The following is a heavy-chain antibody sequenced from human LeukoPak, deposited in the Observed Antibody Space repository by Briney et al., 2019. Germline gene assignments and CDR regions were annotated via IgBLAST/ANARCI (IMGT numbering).Heavy chain of an antibody. CDR1: GGSISSSSYY. CDR3: ARQRPYSSGWYPGSQNWFDP. Sequence: PSETLSLTCTVSGGSISSSSYYWGWIRQPPGKGLEWIGSIYYSGSTYYNPSLKSRVTISVDTSKNQFSLKLSSVTAADTAVYYCARQRPYSSGWYPGSQNWFDPWGQGTLVTVSS. V-gene: IGHV4-39*01. CDR2: IYYSGST. D-gene: IGHD6-19*01. J-gene: IGHJ5*02.